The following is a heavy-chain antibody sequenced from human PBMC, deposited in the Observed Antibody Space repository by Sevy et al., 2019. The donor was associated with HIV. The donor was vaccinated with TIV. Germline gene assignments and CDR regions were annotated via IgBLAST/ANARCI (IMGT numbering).Heavy chain of an antibody. CDR2: ISALNGDT. D-gene: IGHD2-15*01. CDR3: ARAYCSGGRCYSLAY. Sequence: ASVKVSCKASGYTFSSYRITWVRQAPGQGPEWIGWISALNGDTNYAQKLQGRVTMTADTSTSTVYMDRRSLRSDDTAVYYCARAYCSGGRCYSLAYWGQGTLVTVSS. J-gene: IGHJ4*02. V-gene: IGHV1-18*01. CDR1: GYTFSSYR.